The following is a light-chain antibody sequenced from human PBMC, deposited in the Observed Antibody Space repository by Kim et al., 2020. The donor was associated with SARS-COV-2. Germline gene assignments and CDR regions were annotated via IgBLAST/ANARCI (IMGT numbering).Light chain of an antibody. CDR3: QQDDNSPRT. J-gene: IGKJ2*01. CDR1: QHISRS. CDR2: ATS. V-gene: IGKV1D-16*01. Sequence: DIQMTQSPSSLSASVGDRVTITCRASQHISRSLIWYQQKPDKAPTSLIYATSTLRSGVPSRFRGSRSGTDFTLTITRLQPEDFATYYCQQDDNSPRTFGEGTKLEI.